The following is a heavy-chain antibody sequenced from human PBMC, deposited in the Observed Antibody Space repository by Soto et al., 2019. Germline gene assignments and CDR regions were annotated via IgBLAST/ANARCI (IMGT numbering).Heavy chain of an antibody. V-gene: IGHV3-74*01. Sequence: PGGSLRLSCVASGFTFSSHWMHWVRRAPGKGLVWVSHIGPDGSSTRDADSVQDRFTISRDNARNTLYLQMNSLRDEDTAVYYCARDNNWSYDYWGQGILVTVSS. CDR3: ARDNNWSYDY. CDR2: IGPDGSST. J-gene: IGHJ4*02. CDR1: GFTFSSHW. D-gene: IGHD1-1*01.